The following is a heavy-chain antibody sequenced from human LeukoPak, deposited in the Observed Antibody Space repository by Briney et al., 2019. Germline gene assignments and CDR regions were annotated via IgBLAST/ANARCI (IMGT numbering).Heavy chain of an antibody. CDR3: ARQNDFRLDY. Sequence: KPGESLRISCKGSGYTFSSYWIGWVRQMPGKGLEWMGIIYPGDSDTRYSPSLQGQVTISVDTFIGTAYLQWSSLKASDTAIYYCARQNDFRLDYWGQGTLVTVSS. CDR1: GYTFSSYW. D-gene: IGHD3-3*01. V-gene: IGHV5-51*01. CDR2: IYPGDSDT. J-gene: IGHJ4*02.